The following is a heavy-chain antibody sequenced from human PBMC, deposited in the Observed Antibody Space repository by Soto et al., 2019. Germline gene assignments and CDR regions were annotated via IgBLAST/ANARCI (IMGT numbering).Heavy chain of an antibody. CDR1: GFKFNTYS. Sequence: EVRLVESGGGLVKPGGSLRVSCAASGFKFNTYSMNWVRQAPGKGLQWVSFISASGAYKYYADSVRGRFTISRDNAKKSVFLEMNSLTADDTAIYYCAGERSALPGARDAMDVWGQGTTVTVSS. D-gene: IGHD1-26*01. J-gene: IGHJ6*02. V-gene: IGHV3-21*02. CDR3: AGERSALPGARDAMDV. CDR2: ISASGAYK.